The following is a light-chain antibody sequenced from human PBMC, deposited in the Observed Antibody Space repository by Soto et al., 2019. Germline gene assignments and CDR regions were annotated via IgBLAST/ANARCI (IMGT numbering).Light chain of an antibody. J-gene: IGKJ1*01. CDR3: QQYGGSPRT. CDR1: QSISQS. V-gene: IGKV3-20*01. Sequence: EVVLTQSPGTLSLSPGERATLSCRASQSISQSLAWYQQRPGQSPRLLIDDASRRATGIPDRFTGSGFGTDFTLTISRLAPEDLAVYYCQQYGGSPRTFGQGTKVELK. CDR2: DAS.